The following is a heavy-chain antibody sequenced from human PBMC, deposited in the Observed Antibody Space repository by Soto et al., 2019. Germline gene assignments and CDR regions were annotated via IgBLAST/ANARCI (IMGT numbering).Heavy chain of an antibody. CDR1: GFTFSSDG. CDR2: IWYDGSNK. CDR3: ARDNGLYDSSGYYYSGMDV. V-gene: IGHV3-33*01. J-gene: IGHJ6*02. Sequence: SLRLSCAATGFTFSSDGMHWVRQAPGKGLEWVAVIWYDGSNKYYADSVKGRFTISRDNSKNTLYLQMNSLRAEDTAVYYCARDNGLYDSSGYYYSGMDVWGQGTTVTVSS. D-gene: IGHD3-22*01.